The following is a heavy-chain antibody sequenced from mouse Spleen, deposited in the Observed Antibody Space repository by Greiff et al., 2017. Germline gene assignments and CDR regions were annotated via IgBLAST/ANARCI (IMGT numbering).Heavy chain of an antibody. CDR3: ARRGNYYAMDY. V-gene: IGHV1-26*01. CDR1: GYTFTSYW. Sequence: VQLQQPGAELVKPGASVKVSCKASGYTFTSYWMHWVKQSHGKSLERIGDINPNNGGTSYNQKFKGKATLTVDKSSSTAYMELRSLTSEDSAVYYCARRGNYYAMDYWGQGTSVTVSS. J-gene: IGHJ4*01. CDR2: INPNNGGT.